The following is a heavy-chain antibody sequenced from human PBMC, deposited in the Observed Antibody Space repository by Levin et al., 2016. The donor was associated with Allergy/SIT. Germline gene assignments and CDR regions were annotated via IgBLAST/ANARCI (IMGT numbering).Heavy chain of an antibody. CDR2: IYYSGST. J-gene: IGHJ4*02. CDR3: ARSIAVAGTGFDY. V-gene: IGHV4-30-4*01. D-gene: IGHD6-19*01. Sequence: WIRQPPGKGLEWIGYIYYSGSTYYNPSLKSRVTISVDTSKNQFSLKLSSVTAADTAVYYCARSIAVAGTGFDYWGQGTLVTVSS.